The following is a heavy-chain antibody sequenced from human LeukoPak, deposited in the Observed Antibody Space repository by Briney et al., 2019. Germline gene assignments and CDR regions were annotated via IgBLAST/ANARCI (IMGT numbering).Heavy chain of an antibody. CDR3: ARADITIFGVVIPEEKFDI. Sequence: PSETLSLTCTVSGGSISSYYWSWIRQPPGKGLEWIGYIYYSGSTNYNPSLKSRVTISVDTSKNQFSLKLSSVTAADTAVYYCARADITIFGVVIPEEKFDIWGQGTTVTVSS. J-gene: IGHJ3*02. V-gene: IGHV4-59*01. CDR2: IYYSGST. D-gene: IGHD3-3*01. CDR1: GGSISSYY.